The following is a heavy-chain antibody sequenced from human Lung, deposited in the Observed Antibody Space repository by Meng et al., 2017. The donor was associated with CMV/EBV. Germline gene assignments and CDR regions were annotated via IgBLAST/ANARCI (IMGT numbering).Heavy chain of an antibody. J-gene: IGHJ3*01. CDR3: ARGRLYDSSSGYSHHDNFDL. D-gene: IGHD3-3*01. CDR2: IDISDDT. CDR1: GFTFSNYD. V-gene: IGHV3-13*01. Sequence: GESLKISCLVSGFTFSNYDMHWVRQAPGKGLEWVSSIDISDDTYYLGAVRGRFTISRENAKKSLYLQMKSMIAGDTAVYYCARGRLYDSSSGYSHHDNFDLWGQGTMVTVSS.